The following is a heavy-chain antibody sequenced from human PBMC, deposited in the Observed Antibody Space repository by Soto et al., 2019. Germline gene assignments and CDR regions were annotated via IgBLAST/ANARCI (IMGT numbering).Heavy chain of an antibody. D-gene: IGHD1-1*01. CDR2: IIPISGKA. V-gene: IGHV1-69*01. CDR1: GGTFSSYV. Sequence: QVQLVQSGAEVKKPGSSVKVSCKASGGTFSSYVISWVRQAPGQGLECMGGIIPISGKANYAQKFQGRVTITADESTSTAYMELSGLRSEDTAVYYCARGWNDVPQWGQGTLVNVSS. CDR3: ARGWNDVPQ. J-gene: IGHJ4*02.